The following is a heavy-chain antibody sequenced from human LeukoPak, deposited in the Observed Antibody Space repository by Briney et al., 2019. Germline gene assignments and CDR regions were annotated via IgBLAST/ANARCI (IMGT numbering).Heavy chain of an antibody. CDR1: GFTFSSYW. V-gene: IGHV3-7*01. CDR2: IKKDGSEK. Sequence: GGSLRLSCAASGFTFSSYWMSWVRQAPGKGLEWVADIKKDGSEKNQVDSVTISRDNAKNSLYLQMNSLRAVDTAVYYCARGPPYGSRSDYLDYWGQGTLVTVSS. D-gene: IGHD3-10*01. CDR3: ARGPPYGSRSDYLDY. J-gene: IGHJ4*02.